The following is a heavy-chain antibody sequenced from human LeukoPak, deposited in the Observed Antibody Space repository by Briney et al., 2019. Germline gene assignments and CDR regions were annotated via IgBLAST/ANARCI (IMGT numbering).Heavy chain of an antibody. Sequence: GGSLRLSCAASGFTFSDYYMSWVRRAPGRGLEWVSSISTRIDYMYYADSVKGRFTISRDNAKNSLYLQMNSLRAEDTAVYYCARAIFSRGWYLVDYWGQGTLVTVSS. J-gene: IGHJ4*02. V-gene: IGHV3-21*01. D-gene: IGHD6-19*01. CDR3: ARAIFSRGWYLVDY. CDR1: GFTFSDYY. CDR2: ISTRIDYM.